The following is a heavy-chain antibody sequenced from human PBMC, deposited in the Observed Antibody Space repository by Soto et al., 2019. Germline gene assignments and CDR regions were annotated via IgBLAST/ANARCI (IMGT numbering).Heavy chain of an antibody. V-gene: IGHV3-23*01. CDR3: AKASGYYYYYGMDV. D-gene: IGHD6-13*01. J-gene: IGHJ6*02. CDR2: ISGSGGST. CDR1: GFTFSSYA. Sequence: QPGGSLRLSCAASGFTFSSYAMSWVRQAPGKGLEWVSAISGSGGSTYYADSVKGRFTISRDNSKNTLYLQMNSLRAEDTAVYYCAKASGYYYYYGMDVWGQGPTVTVSS.